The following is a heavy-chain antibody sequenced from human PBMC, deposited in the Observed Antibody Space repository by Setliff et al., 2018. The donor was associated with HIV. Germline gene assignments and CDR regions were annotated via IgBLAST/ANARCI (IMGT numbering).Heavy chain of an antibody. CDR3: TRDGQWLVRYFDY. V-gene: IGHV3-49*04. CDR2: IRSKAYGGTT. D-gene: IGHD6-19*01. J-gene: IGHJ4*02. Sequence: PGGSLRLSCTASGFTFGDYAMSWVRQAPGKGLEWVGFIRSKAYGGTTEYAASVKGRFTISRDDSKSIAYLQTNSLKTEDTAVYYCTRDGQWLVRYFDYWGQGTLVTVSS. CDR1: GFTFGDYA.